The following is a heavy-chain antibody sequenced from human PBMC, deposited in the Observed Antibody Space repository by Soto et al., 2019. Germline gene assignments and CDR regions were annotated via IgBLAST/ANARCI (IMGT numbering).Heavy chain of an antibody. Sequence: ASLKVSCKASGYTFTSYGISWVRQAPGQGLEWMGWISAYNGNTNYAQKLQGRVTMTTDTSTSTAYMELRSLRSDDTAVYYCARGVREYSSGSSGMDVWGQGXTVTVYS. CDR1: GYTFTSYG. D-gene: IGHD6-19*01. J-gene: IGHJ6*02. CDR3: ARGVREYSSGSSGMDV. CDR2: ISAYNGNT. V-gene: IGHV1-18*01.